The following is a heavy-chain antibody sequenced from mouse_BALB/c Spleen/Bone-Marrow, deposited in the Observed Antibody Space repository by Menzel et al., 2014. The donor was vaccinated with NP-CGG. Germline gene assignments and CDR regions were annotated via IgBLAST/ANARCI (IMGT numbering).Heavy chain of an antibody. J-gene: IGHJ3*01. CDR3: TCFYYDYDGLGWFAY. Sequence: EVQLQQSGTVLARPGASVKMSCKASGYTFINYWVHWVKQRPGQGLEWIGAIYPGNSDTSYNQKFKAKAKLTAVTSTSTAYMELSSLTNEDSAVYYCTCFYYDYDGLGWFAYWGQGTLVTVSA. CDR1: GYTFINYW. V-gene: IGHV1-5*01. CDR2: IYPGNSDT. D-gene: IGHD2-4*01.